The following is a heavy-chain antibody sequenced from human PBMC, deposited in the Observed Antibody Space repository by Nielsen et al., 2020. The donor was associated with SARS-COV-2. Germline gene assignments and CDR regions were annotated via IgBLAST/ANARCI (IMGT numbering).Heavy chain of an antibody. CDR2: IWYDGSNK. D-gene: IGHD2-2*01. V-gene: IGHV3-33*08. CDR3: ASSDDIIVVPPLDS. Sequence: GESLKISCAASGFTFSSYGMHWVRQAPGKGLEWVAVIWYDGSNKYYTDSVKGRFTISRDNSKKTLYLQMNSLRTEDTAVYYCASSDDIIVVPPLDSWGQGTLVTVSS. J-gene: IGHJ4*02. CDR1: GFTFSSYG.